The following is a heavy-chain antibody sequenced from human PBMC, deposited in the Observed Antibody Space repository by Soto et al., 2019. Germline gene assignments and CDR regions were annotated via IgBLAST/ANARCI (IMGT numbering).Heavy chain of an antibody. CDR3: SRDPQY. V-gene: IGHV4-31*03. Sequence: QVQLQESGPGLVKPSQTLSLTCTVSGGSISSGGYYWSGIRQHPGKGLEWIGYRYTSVSTYYNPSRKSRVTISVDKSENQFSLKLSSVTAADTAVYYCSRDPQYWGQGTLVTVSS. CDR2: RYTSVST. CDR1: GGSISSGGYY. J-gene: IGHJ4*02.